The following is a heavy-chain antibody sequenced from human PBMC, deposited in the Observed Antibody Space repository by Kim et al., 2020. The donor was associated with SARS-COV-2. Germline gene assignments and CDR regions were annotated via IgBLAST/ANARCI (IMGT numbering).Heavy chain of an antibody. V-gene: IGHV1-69*13. CDR2: IIPIFGTA. J-gene: IGHJ4*02. CDR3: EQRYRGDYDILTGYSTGADY. CDR1: GGTFSSYA. Sequence: SVKVSCKASGGTFSSYAISWVRQAPGQGLEWMGGIIPIFGTANYAQKFQGRVTITADESTSTAYMELSSLRSEDTDVYYCEQRYRGDYDILTGYSTGADYWGQGTLVTVSS. D-gene: IGHD3-9*01.